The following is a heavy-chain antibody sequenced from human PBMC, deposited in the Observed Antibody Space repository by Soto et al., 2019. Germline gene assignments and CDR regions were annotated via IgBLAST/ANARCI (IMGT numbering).Heavy chain of an antibody. J-gene: IGHJ2*01. D-gene: IGHD6-19*01. CDR1: GGSFSPYF. CDR3: ARLASGWQYYYFDF. V-gene: IGHV4-34*01. CDR2: INHSGST. Sequence: ASETLSLTCAVYGGSFSPYFWSWIRQPPGKGLEWIGEINHSGSTNYNPSLTRRATSSVDTSKNQVSLKLTSVTAADTAVYYCARLASGWQYYYFDFWGRGTPVTVSS.